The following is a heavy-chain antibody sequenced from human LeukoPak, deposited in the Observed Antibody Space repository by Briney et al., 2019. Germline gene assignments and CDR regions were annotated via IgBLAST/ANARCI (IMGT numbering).Heavy chain of an antibody. D-gene: IGHD3-10*01. Sequence: PSQTLSLTCAVSGGSISSGGYYWSWIRQPPGKGLEWIGEINHSGSTNYNPSLKSRVTISVDTSKNQFSLKLSSVTAADTAVYYCARGLLWFGELGFFYFDYWGQGTLVTVSS. CDR2: INHSGST. V-gene: IGHV4-30-2*01. CDR3: ARGLLWFGELGFFYFDY. J-gene: IGHJ4*02. CDR1: GGSISSGGYY.